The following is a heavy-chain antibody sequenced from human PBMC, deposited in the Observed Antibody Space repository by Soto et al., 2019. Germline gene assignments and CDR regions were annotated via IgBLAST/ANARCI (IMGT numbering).Heavy chain of an antibody. Sequence: QVQLVQSGAEVKKPGASVKVSCKASGYTFTGYYMHWVRQAPGQGLEWMGWINPTSGGTNYAKKSQGWVTMTRDTSISTAYMELSRLRSDDTAVYYCAAHDYGVSGNAFDIWGQGTMVTVSS. V-gene: IGHV1-2*04. CDR3: AAHDYGVSGNAFDI. CDR1: GYTFTGYY. D-gene: IGHD4-17*01. CDR2: INPTSGGT. J-gene: IGHJ3*02.